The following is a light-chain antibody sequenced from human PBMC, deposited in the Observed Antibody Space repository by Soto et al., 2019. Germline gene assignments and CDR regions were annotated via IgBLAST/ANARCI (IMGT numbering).Light chain of an antibody. CDR1: QSVSSN. Sequence: EIVMTQSPATLSVSPGERATLSCRASQSVSSNLAWYQQRPGQPPRLLIYGASTRATGIPARFSGSGSGTEFTLTLSSLQSEDFAVYYCQQYSKWPLFTFGPGTRVDIK. CDR2: GAS. J-gene: IGKJ3*01. CDR3: QQYSKWPLFT. V-gene: IGKV3-15*01.